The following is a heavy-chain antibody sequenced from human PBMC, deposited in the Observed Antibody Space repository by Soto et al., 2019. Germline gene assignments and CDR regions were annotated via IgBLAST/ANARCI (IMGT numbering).Heavy chain of an antibody. CDR3: AIVGRGSYYRRDYYYGMDV. J-gene: IGHJ6*02. CDR2: INHSGST. D-gene: IGHD1-26*01. V-gene: IGHV4-34*01. CDR1: GGSFRGYY. Sequence: PSETLSLTCAVYGGSFRGYYWSWIRQPPGKGLEWIGEINHSGSTNYNPSLKSRVTISVDTSKNQFSLKLSSVTAADTAVYYCAIVGRGSYYRRDYYYGMDVWGQGTTVTVSS.